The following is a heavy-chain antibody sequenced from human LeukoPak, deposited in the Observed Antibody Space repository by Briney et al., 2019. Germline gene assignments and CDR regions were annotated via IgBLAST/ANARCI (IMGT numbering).Heavy chain of an antibody. J-gene: IGHJ3*02. V-gene: IGHV5-51*01. CDR2: IYPGDSDT. CDR1: GYGFLNYW. Sequence: GSSLKFSCCGVGYGFLNYWIGWGRQMPGHGLEGMGMIYPGDSDTTYKPSFQVQVTISADKSISTAYLQWSSLKASDTAMYYCARSRAEKVPVWGSYRHHDAFDIWGQGTRVTVSP. CDR3: ARSRAEKVPVWGSYRHHDAFDI. D-gene: IGHD3-16*02.